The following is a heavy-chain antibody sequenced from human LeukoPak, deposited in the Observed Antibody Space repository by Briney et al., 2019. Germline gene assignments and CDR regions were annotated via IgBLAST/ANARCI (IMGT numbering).Heavy chain of an antibody. J-gene: IGHJ3*02. CDR3: AKDLVTVTKGFDI. D-gene: IGHD4-17*01. CDR1: GDSFSSHY. Sequence: SETLSLTCAVSGDSFSSHYWTWIRQPPGRGLEWIGSISYIGTTTYNPSLQSRVTISIDTYKNQFSLKLSSVTTADTAVYYCAKDLVTVTKGFDIWGLGTMVSVSS. V-gene: IGHV4-59*11. CDR2: ISYIGTT.